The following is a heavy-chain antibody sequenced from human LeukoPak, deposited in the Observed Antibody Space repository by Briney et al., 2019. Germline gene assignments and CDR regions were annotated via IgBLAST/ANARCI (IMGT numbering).Heavy chain of an antibody. CDR1: GGSFSGYY. J-gene: IGHJ6*03. CDR2: INHSGST. V-gene: IGHV4-34*01. CDR3: ARGFITIFAGHYYMDV. Sequence: SETLSLTCAVYGGSFSGYYWSWIRQPPGKGLEWIGEINHSGSTNYNPSLKSRVTISVDTSKNKFSLKLSSVTAEDTAVYYCARGFITIFAGHYYMDVWGKGTTVTVSS. D-gene: IGHD3-3*01.